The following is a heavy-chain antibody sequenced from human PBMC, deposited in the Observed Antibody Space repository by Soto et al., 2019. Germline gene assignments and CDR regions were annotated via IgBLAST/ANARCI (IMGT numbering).Heavy chain of an antibody. Sequence: GGSLRLSCAASGFTFSSYAMSWVRQAPGKGLEWVSNINRNGSKTYYVDSVKGRFTISRDNAKNSLYLQMNSLRAEDTAEYYCARGIRFGELSTRYYYYYMDVWGKGTTVTVSS. CDR3: ARGIRFGELSTRYYYYYMDV. CDR1: GFTFSSYA. J-gene: IGHJ6*03. D-gene: IGHD3-10*01. CDR2: INRNGSKT. V-gene: IGHV3-7*01.